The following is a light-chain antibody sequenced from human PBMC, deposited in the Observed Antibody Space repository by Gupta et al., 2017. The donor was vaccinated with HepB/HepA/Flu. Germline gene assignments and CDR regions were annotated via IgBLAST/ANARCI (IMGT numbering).Light chain of an antibody. CDR3: QQNDRTPTT. CDR1: QSISSS. J-gene: IGKJ1*01. V-gene: IGKV1-39*01. Sequence: DIQMTQSPSSLSASVGDRVTITCRASQSISSSLNWYQQRPGKAPKLLIYDATTLQSGVPSRFSGSGSGTDFSLSIVRLQPEDFVTYYCQQNDRTPTTFGQGTRVEVK. CDR2: DAT.